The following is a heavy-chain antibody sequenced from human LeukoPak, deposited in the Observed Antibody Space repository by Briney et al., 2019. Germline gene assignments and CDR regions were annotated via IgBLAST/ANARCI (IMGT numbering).Heavy chain of an antibody. J-gene: IGHJ5*02. V-gene: IGHV1-2*02. CDR3: ARKYYDSSGYYYAGNWFDP. Sequence: ASVKVSCKASGYTFTGYYMHWVRQAPGQGLEWMGWINPNSGGTNYAQKFQGRVTMTRDTSISTAYMELSRLRSDDTAVYYCARKYYDSSGYYYAGNWFDPWGQGTLVTVSS. CDR2: INPNSGGT. CDR1: GYTFTGYY. D-gene: IGHD3-22*01.